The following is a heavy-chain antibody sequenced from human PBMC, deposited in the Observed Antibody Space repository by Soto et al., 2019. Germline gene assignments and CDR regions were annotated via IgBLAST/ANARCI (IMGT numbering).Heavy chain of an antibody. CDR1: GGSISSYY. CDR2: IYYSGST. D-gene: IGHD2-15*01. J-gene: IGHJ6*03. V-gene: IGHV4-59*01. Sequence: SETLSLTCTVSGGSISSYYWSWIRQPPGKGLEWIGYIYYSGSTNYNPSLKSRVTISVDTSKNQFSLKLSSVTAADTAVYYCARGVVVAATYYYYYYMDVWGKGTTVTVSS. CDR3: ARGVVVAATYYYYYYMDV.